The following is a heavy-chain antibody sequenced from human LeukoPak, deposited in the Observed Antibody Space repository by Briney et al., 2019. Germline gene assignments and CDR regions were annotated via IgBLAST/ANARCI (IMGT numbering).Heavy chain of an antibody. CDR3: AKGFGESHYYYYGMDV. D-gene: IGHD3-10*01. CDR1: GYTLTELS. V-gene: IGHV1-24*01. Sequence: ASVKVSCKVSGYTLTELSMHWVRQAPGKGLEWMGGFDPEDGETIYAQKFQGRVTMTEDTSTDTAYMELSSLRSEDTAVYYCAKGFGESHYYYYGMDVWGQGTTVTVS. CDR2: FDPEDGET. J-gene: IGHJ6*02.